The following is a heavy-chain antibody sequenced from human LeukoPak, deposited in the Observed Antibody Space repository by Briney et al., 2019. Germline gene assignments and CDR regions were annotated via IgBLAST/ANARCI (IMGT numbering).Heavy chain of an antibody. CDR3: ARRSGIAVAGAFDY. V-gene: IGHV3-23*01. CDR2: ISGSGDST. Sequence: ETLSLTCIVSGGSISSSNYYWGWIRQAPGKGLEWVSGISGSGDSTYYADSVKGRFTISRDNSKNTLYLQMNSLRAEDTAVYYCARRSGIAVAGAFDYWGQGTLVTVSS. CDR1: GGSISSSNYY. D-gene: IGHD6-19*01. J-gene: IGHJ4*02.